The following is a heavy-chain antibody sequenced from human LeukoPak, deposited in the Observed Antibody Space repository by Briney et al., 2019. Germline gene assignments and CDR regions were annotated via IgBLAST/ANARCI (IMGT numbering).Heavy chain of an antibody. CDR2: IIPIFGTA. D-gene: IGHD3-22*01. Sequence: SVKVSCKASGGTFSSYAITWVRQAPGQGLEWMGRIIPIFGTANYAQKFQGRVTITTDESTSTAYMELSSLRSEDTAVYYCARDHRYYYDSSGYYDYNWFDPWGQGTLVTVSS. V-gene: IGHV1-69*05. CDR1: GGTFSSYA. J-gene: IGHJ5*02. CDR3: ARDHRYYYDSSGYYDYNWFDP.